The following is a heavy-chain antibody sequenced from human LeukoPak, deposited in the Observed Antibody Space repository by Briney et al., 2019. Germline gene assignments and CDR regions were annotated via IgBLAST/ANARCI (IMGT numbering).Heavy chain of an antibody. CDR1: GFAFNNDA. Sequence: GGSLRLSCAASGFAFNNDAMNWVRQAPGKGLEWVSYIRGGGSNTRYSDSVKGRFIISRDNSKNILYLQMNSLRAEDTAIYYCAKDLIVVVVAAEVYFDYWGQGTLVTVSS. J-gene: IGHJ4*02. V-gene: IGHV3-23*01. CDR2: IRGGGSNT. CDR3: AKDLIVVVVAAEVYFDY. D-gene: IGHD2-15*01.